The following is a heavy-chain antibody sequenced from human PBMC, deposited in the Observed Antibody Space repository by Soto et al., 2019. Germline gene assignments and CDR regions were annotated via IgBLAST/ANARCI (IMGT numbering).Heavy chain of an antibody. Sequence: EVQLLESGGGLVQPGGSLRLSCAASGFTFKNFAVSWVRQAPGKGMEWVSAIGGSGSSANYADSVKGRFTVSRDDSKSTLYLQMSGLRVDDTALYYCARDGQYRTDGFDIWGQGTMVTVSS. CDR2: IGGSGSSA. V-gene: IGHV3-23*01. CDR1: GFTFKNFA. D-gene: IGHD5-12*01. CDR3: ARDGQYRTDGFDI. J-gene: IGHJ3*02.